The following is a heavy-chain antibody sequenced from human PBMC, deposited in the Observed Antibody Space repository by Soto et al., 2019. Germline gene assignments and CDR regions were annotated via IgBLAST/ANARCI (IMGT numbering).Heavy chain of an antibody. CDR3: ERAPIASAGSGWFDP. CDR2: IYYSGST. V-gene: IGHV4-59*08. J-gene: IGHJ5*02. D-gene: IGHD6-13*01. Sequence: PSETLSLTCTVSGGSISSYYWSWIRLPPGKGLEWIGYIYYSGSTNYNPSLKSRVTISVDTSKNQFSLKLSSVTAADTAVYYCERAPIASAGSGWFDPWGQGTLVTVSS. CDR1: GGSISSYY.